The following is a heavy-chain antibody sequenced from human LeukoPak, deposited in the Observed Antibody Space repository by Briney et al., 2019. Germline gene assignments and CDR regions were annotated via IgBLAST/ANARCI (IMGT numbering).Heavy chain of an antibody. D-gene: IGHD3-9*01. CDR3: AKWGDYDVLTGYYDPDY. J-gene: IGHJ4*02. CDR1: GFTLSNYT. Sequence: GGSLRLSCAASGFTLSNYTMSYVREAPGKGLEWVSAINGIGGGTYYADSVKGRFTISRNNSKNTLYLQMNSLRADDTAVYYCAKWGDYDVLTGYYDPDYWGQGTLVTVSS. V-gene: IGHV3-23*01. CDR2: INGIGGGT.